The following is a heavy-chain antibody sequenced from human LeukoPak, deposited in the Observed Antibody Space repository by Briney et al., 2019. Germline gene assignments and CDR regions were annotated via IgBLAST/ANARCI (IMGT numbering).Heavy chain of an antibody. CDR3: ARDGAAAGTGGKWFDP. J-gene: IGHJ5*02. D-gene: IGHD6-13*01. V-gene: IGHV1-46*01. CDR1: GYTFTSYY. Sequence: ASVKVSCKASGYTFTSYYMHWVRQAPGQGLEWMGIINPSGGSTSYAQKFQGRVTMTRDMSTSTVYMELSSLRSEDTAVYYCARDGAAAGTGGKWFDPWGQGTLVTVSS. CDR2: INPSGGST.